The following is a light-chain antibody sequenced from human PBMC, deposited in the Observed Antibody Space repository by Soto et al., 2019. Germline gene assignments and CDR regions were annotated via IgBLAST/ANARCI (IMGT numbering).Light chain of an antibody. CDR2: DVS. CDR3: SSYTSSSTRLYV. Sequence: QSVLTQPASVSGSPGPSITISCTGTSSDVGGYNYVSWYQQHPGRAPKLMIYDVSNRPSGVSNRFSGSKSGNTASLTISGLQAEDEADYYCSSYTSSSTRLYVFGTGPKVTVL. J-gene: IGLJ1*01. CDR1: SSDVGGYNY. V-gene: IGLV2-14*01.